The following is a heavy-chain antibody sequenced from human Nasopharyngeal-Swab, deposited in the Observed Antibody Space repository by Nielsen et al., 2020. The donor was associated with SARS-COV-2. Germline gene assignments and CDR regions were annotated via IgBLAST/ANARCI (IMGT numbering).Heavy chain of an antibody. CDR1: GDSISNYY. V-gene: IGHV4-59*08. J-gene: IGHJ3*02. Sequence: SETLSLTCTVSGDSISNYYWSWIRQPPGKGLEWIAYIYYTGGSNYIPSLKSRATISMGMSKNQFSLKLSSVTAADTAVYYCARHGITMLMSDVAFDIWGPGTVVTVSS. D-gene: IGHD3-10*02. CDR3: ARHGITMLMSDVAFDI. CDR2: IYYTGGS.